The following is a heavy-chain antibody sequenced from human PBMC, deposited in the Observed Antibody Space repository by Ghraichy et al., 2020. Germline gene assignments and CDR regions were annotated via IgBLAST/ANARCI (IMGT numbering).Heavy chain of an antibody. CDR3: ARVLLDCSGGSCYSGWFDP. Sequence: SETLSLTCAVYGGSFSGYYWTWIRQPPGKGLEWIGEINHGGSTNYNPSLKSRVTISVDTSKNQFSLKLSSVTAADTAVYYCARVLLDCSGGSCYSGWFDPWGQGTLVTVSS. V-gene: IGHV4-34*01. J-gene: IGHJ5*02. D-gene: IGHD2-15*01. CDR1: GGSFSGYY. CDR2: INHGGST.